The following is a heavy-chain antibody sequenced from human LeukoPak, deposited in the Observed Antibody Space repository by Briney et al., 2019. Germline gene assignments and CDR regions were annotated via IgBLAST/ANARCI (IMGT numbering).Heavy chain of an antibody. Sequence: SETLSLTCAVYGGSFSGYYWSWIRQPPGKGLEWIGEINHSGSTNYNPSLKSRVTISVDTPKNQFSLNLTSVTAADTAVYYCARCNSNYVSWFDPWGQGTLVTVSS. CDR1: GGSFSGYY. CDR3: ARCNSNYVSWFDP. J-gene: IGHJ5*02. V-gene: IGHV4-34*01. D-gene: IGHD4-11*01. CDR2: INHSGST.